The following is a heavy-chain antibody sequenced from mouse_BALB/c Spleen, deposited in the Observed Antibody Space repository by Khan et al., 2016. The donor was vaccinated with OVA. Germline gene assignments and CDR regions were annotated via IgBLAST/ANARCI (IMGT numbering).Heavy chain of an antibody. D-gene: IGHD1-1*01. CDR2: VSTGGSYT. V-gene: IGHV5-6*01. CDR3: TRLAYYYDSEGFAY. CDR1: GFTFSTYG. Sequence: EVKLMESGGDLVKPGGSLKLSCAASGFTFSTYGMSWVRQAPDKRLEWVATVSTGGSYTYYPDRVKGRFTISRDNAKNTLYLQMSGLRSEDTAMFYCTRLAYYYDSEGFAYWGQGTLVTVSA. J-gene: IGHJ3*01.